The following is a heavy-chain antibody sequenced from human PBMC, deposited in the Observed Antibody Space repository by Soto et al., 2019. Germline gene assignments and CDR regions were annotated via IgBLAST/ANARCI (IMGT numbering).Heavy chain of an antibody. D-gene: IGHD1-26*01. Sequence: ASVKVSCKASGYTFTSYAMHWVRQAPGQRLEWMGWINAGNGNTKYSQKFQGRVTITRDTSASTAYMELSSLRSEDTAVYYCARAGVGATPNDYWGQGTLVIVSS. CDR1: GYTFTSYA. V-gene: IGHV1-3*01. J-gene: IGHJ4*02. CDR2: INAGNGNT. CDR3: ARAGVGATPNDY.